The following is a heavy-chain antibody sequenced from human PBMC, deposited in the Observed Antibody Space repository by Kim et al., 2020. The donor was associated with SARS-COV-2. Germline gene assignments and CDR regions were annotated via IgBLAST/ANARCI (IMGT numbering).Heavy chain of an antibody. D-gene: IGHD6-13*01. J-gene: IGHJ5*02. CDR2: INSDGSST. CDR1: GFTLTNYW. CDR3: ARGTMAAARGWFDP. Sequence: GGSLRLSCAASGFTLTNYWMHWVRQAPGKGLVWVSRINSDGSSTGYADSVKGRFTISRDNAKNTLYLQMNSLRAEDTAVYYCARGTMAAARGWFDPWGQGTLVTVSS. V-gene: IGHV3-74*01.